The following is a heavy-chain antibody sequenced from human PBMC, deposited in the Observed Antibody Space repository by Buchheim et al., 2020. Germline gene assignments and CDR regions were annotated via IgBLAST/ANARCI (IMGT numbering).Heavy chain of an antibody. V-gene: IGHV4-59*01. J-gene: IGHJ6*03. CDR1: GGSISSYY. D-gene: IGHD6-19*01. CDR2: IYYSGST. Sequence: QVQLQESGPGLVKPSETLSLTCTVSGGSISSYYWSWIRQPPGKGLEWIGYIYYSGSTNYNPSLKSRVTISVDTSKNQFSLKLSSVTAADTAVYYCARLRIAVAGTIDYYYMDVWGKGTT. CDR3: ARLRIAVAGTIDYYYMDV.